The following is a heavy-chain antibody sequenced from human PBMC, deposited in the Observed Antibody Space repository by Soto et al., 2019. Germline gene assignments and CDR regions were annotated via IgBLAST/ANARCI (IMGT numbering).Heavy chain of an antibody. Sequence: ASVKVSCKASGYTFTSYDINWVRQATGQGLEWMGWMNPNSGNTGYAQKFQGRVTMTRNTSISTAYMELSSLRSEDTAVYYCASSTYVVVPAAIRYYYYYMDVWGKGTTVTVSS. CDR2: MNPNSGNT. J-gene: IGHJ6*03. V-gene: IGHV1-8*01. CDR1: GYTFTSYD. CDR3: ASSTYVVVPAAIRYYYYYMDV. D-gene: IGHD2-2*01.